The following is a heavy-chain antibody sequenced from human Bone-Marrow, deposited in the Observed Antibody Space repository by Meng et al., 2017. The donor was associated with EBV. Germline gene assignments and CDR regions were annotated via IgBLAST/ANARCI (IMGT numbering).Heavy chain of an antibody. D-gene: IGHD6-6*01. Sequence: ITLKESGPTLVKTTQTLTLTCTFSGFSLSTRGVGVGWIRQPPEKALEWLALIYWDDDKRYSPSLKSRLTITKDTSKNQVVLTMTNMDPVDAATYYCAHIIAARPFDYWGQGTLVTVSS. V-gene: IGHV2-5*02. CDR2: IYWDDDK. CDR1: GFSLSTRGVG. CDR3: AHIIAARPFDY. J-gene: IGHJ4*02.